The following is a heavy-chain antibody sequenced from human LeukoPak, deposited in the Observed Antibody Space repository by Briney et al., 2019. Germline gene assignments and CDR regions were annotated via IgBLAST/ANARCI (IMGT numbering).Heavy chain of an antibody. V-gene: IGHV4-34*01. CDR1: GTSLNGYY. CDR3: ATIYGDYDETVSAPMDV. J-gene: IGHJ6*03. Sequence: SETLSLTCAVYGTSLNGYYWCWIRQPPGKGLEWIGEINESGSTNYNPSLESRVTISVDPSKNQFSLNLRSVTAADTAVYYCATIYGDYDETVSAPMDVWGTGTAVTVSS. D-gene: IGHD4-17*01. CDR2: INESGST.